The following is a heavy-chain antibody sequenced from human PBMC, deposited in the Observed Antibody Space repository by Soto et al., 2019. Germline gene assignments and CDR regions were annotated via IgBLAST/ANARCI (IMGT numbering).Heavy chain of an antibody. V-gene: IGHV3-30*18. Sequence: PGGSLRLSCVVSGLTFSDYGFHWVRQAPGKGLDWVAAISYDGGFVYYADSVRGRFTISRDNSRNTLDLQMNTLRHEDTAVYYCAKERGRNRNFAMDVWGQGTSVTVSS. CDR1: GLTFSDYG. CDR2: ISYDGGFV. D-gene: IGHD1-1*01. J-gene: IGHJ6*02. CDR3: AKERGRNRNFAMDV.